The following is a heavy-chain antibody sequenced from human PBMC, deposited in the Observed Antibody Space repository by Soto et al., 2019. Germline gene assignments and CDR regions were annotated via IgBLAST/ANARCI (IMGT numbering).Heavy chain of an antibody. V-gene: IGHV3-23*01. D-gene: IGHD2-21*02. Sequence: EVQLLESGGGLVQPGGSLRLSCAASGFTFSSYAMSWVRQAPGKGLEWVSAIRGSGGSTYYADSVKGRFTISRDNSKNTLYLQMNSLRAEDTAVYYCAKGGGCAGDCYSSLSWGQGTLVTVSS. J-gene: IGHJ5*02. CDR1: GFTFSSYA. CDR3: AKGGGCAGDCYSSLS. CDR2: IRGSGGST.